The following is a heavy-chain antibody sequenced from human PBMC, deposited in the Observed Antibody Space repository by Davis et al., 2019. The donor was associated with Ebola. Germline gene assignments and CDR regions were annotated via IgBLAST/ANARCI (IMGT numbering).Heavy chain of an antibody. J-gene: IGHJ4*02. D-gene: IGHD3/OR15-3a*01. Sequence: HSQTLSLTCAISGDRFSTSSASWNSIRQSPSRGLEWLGRTYYNSKWYNDYAVSVKSRITINPDTSKNQFSLHLNSVTPGDTAVYYCARGWLRTGFDYWGQGTLVTVSS. CDR3: ARGWLRTGFDY. CDR2: TYYNSKWYN. CDR1: GDRFSTSSAS. V-gene: IGHV6-1*01.